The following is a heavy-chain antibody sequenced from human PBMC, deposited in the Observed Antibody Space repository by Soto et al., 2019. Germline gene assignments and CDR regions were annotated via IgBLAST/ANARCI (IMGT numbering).Heavy chain of an antibody. CDR3: ARVVRGDYYFDY. CDR2: MYYTGTT. V-gene: IGHV4-39*01. CDR1: GGSISSSSYF. Sequence: SAPLSLTSSFSGGSISSSSYFGGCIRPSPGNGQELVGTMYYTGTTFYDPSPKSRVTISVDPYKNQFAVKLSSVPAADSAVYYCARVVRGDYYFDYWGQGTLVNVSS. D-gene: IGHD3-10*02. J-gene: IGHJ4*02.